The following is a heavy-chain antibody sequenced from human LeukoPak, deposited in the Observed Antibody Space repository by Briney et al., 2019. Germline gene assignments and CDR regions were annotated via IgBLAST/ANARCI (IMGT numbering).Heavy chain of an antibody. D-gene: IGHD3-3*01. CDR1: GLTFSGFTFSGYS. V-gene: IGHV3-23*01. Sequence: GGSLRLSCAASGLTFSGFTFSGYSMSWVRQAPGQGLEWVAAIIGSGGSTNYADSVKGRFTISRDNSRNTLDLQMNSLRADDTAVYYCAKTAGYDFWSGYNYFDYWGQGTLVTVSS. J-gene: IGHJ4*02. CDR2: IIGSGGST. CDR3: AKTAGYDFWSGYNYFDY.